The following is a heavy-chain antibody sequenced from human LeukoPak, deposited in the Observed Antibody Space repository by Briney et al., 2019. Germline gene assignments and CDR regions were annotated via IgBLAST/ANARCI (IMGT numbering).Heavy chain of an antibody. V-gene: IGHV4-4*07. CDR1: GASISSHY. D-gene: IGHD4-11*01. CDR3: TNTNYENFDY. J-gene: IGHJ4*02. CDR2: LSTTGAT. Sequence: SETLSLTCTVSGASISSHYWSWIRQPAGKGLEWIGRLSTTGATNYSPSLRSRVTLSRDTSRNQFSLKLNSVTAADTAVYYCTNTNYENFDYWGQGTLVTVSS.